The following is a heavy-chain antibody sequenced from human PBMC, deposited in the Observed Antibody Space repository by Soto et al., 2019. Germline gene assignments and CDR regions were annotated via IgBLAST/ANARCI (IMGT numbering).Heavy chain of an antibody. CDR3: ASLQVPGNFDY. V-gene: IGHV4-39*01. CDR2: IYYDGNT. J-gene: IGHJ4*02. D-gene: IGHD1-1*01. Sequence: QLQLQESGPGLVKPSETLSLTCIVSGGSISSSNYYWAWVRQPPGKGLEWIGNIYYDGNTYYHPSFRSRLTVSVDTSKNQFSLKLGSLTAADTAIDYCASLQVPGNFDYWGQGTLVTVSS. CDR1: GGSISSSNYY.